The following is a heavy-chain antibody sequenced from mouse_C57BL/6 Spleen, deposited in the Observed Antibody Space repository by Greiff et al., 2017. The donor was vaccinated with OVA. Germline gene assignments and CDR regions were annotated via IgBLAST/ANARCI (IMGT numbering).Heavy chain of an antibody. CDR2: INPNNGGT. V-gene: IGHV1-26*01. J-gene: IGHJ2*01. D-gene: IGHD2-3*01. CDR3: ARAWLLRRYFDY. Sequence: VQLQQSGPELVKPGASVKISCKASGYTFTDYYMNWVKQSHGKSLEWIGDINPNNGGTSYNQKFKGKATLTVDKSSSTAYMELRSLTSEDSAVYYCARAWLLRRYFDYWGQGTTLTVSS. CDR1: GYTFTDYY.